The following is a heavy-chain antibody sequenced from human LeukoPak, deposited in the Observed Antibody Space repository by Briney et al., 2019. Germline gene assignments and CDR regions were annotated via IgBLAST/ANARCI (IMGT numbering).Heavy chain of an antibody. CDR1: GGTFSSYA. V-gene: IGHV1-69*13. J-gene: IGHJ4*02. Sequence: ASVKVSCKASGGTFSSYAISWVRQAPGQGLEWMGGIIPIFGTANYAQKFQGRVTITADESTSTAYMELSSLRSEDTAVYYCAKNVHVWGSKGYYFDYWGQGTLVTVSS. CDR2: IIPIFGTA. CDR3: AKNVHVWGSKGYYFDY. D-gene: IGHD3-16*01.